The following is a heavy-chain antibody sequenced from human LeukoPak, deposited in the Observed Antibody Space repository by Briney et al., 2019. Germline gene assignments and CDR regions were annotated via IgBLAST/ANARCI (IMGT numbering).Heavy chain of an antibody. CDR1: GFTFSSYE. J-gene: IGHJ4*02. CDR3: VRDLVWDTGRVDY. V-gene: IGHV3-48*03. D-gene: IGHD3/OR15-3a*01. CDR2: ISSSGSTI. Sequence: GGSLRLSCAASGFTFSSYEMNWVRQAPGKGLEWVSYISSSGSTIYYADSVKGRFTISRDNAKNSLFLQMNSLRDEDTATYYCVRDLVWDTGRVDYWGQGTLVTVSS.